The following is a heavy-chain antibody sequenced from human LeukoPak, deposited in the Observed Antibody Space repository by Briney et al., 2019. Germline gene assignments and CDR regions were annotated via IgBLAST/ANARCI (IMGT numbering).Heavy chain of an antibody. J-gene: IGHJ4*02. Sequence: SETLSLTCAVSGYSISSGYYWGWVRQPPGKGLEWIGSFYHSGSTYYNPSLRSRVIISVDTSKNQFSLKLNSVTAADTAVYYCARLRYNWNYASSYFDYWGQGTLVTVSS. CDR1: GYSISSGYY. CDR3: ARLRYNWNYASSYFDY. D-gene: IGHD1-7*01. CDR2: FYHSGST. V-gene: IGHV4-38-2*01.